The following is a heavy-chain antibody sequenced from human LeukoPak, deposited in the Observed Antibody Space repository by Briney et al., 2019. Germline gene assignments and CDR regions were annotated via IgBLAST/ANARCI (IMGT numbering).Heavy chain of an antibody. CDR2: INRSGRP. Sequence: SETLSLTCAVYGGSFSGDYWSWIRQPPGKGLEWIGDINRSGRPVYITSLKSRVIISVDTSKNQFSLKLSSVTAADTAVYYCARDRGQLVNWGQGTLVTVSS. D-gene: IGHD6-13*01. V-gene: IGHV4-34*01. CDR3: ARDRGQLVN. CDR1: GGSFSGDY. J-gene: IGHJ4*02.